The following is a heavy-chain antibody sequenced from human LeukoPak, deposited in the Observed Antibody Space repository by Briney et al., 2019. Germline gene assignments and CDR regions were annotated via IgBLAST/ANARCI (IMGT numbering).Heavy chain of an antibody. Sequence: GRSLRLSCAASGFTFSSYAMHWVRQAPGKGLEWISYISNSDTTIDYADSVKGRFTISRDNAKNSLYLQMNSLRVEDTAVYYCARGLVGYYAMDVWGQGTTVTVSS. J-gene: IGHJ6*02. CDR3: ARGLVGYYAMDV. V-gene: IGHV3-48*03. CDR1: GFTFSSYA. D-gene: IGHD3-10*01. CDR2: ISNSDTTI.